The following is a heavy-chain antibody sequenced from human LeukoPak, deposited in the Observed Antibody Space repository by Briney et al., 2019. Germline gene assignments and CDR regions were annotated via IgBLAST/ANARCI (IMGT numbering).Heavy chain of an antibody. J-gene: IGHJ5*02. CDR3: ARSHFTEVYWFDP. Sequence: GESLKISCKGSGYSFTSYWIGWVRQMPGKGLEWMGIIYPGDSDTRYSPYFQGQVTISADKSISTAYLQWSSLKASDTAMYYCARSHFTEVYWFDPWGQGTLVTVSS. CDR1: GYSFTSYW. CDR2: IYPGDSDT. D-gene: IGHD4-23*01. V-gene: IGHV5-51*01.